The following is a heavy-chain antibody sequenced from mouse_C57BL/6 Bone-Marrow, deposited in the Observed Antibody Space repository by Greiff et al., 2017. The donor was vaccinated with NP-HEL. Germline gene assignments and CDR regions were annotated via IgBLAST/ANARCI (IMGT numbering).Heavy chain of an antibody. Sequence: QVQLQQSGPGLVQPSQSLSITCTVSGFSLTSYGVHWVRQSPGKGLEWLGVIWRGGSTDYNAAFMSRLSITKDNSKSQVFFKMNSLQADDTAIYYCAKNQNYYGSSHYAMDYWGQGTSVTVSS. CDR3: AKNQNYYGSSHYAMDY. CDR2: IWRGGST. CDR1: GFSLTSYG. J-gene: IGHJ4*01. D-gene: IGHD1-1*01. V-gene: IGHV2-5*01.